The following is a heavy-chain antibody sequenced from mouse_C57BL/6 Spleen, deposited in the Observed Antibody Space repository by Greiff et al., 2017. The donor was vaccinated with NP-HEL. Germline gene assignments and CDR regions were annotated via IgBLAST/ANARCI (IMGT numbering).Heavy chain of an antibody. D-gene: IGHD2-5*01. CDR1: GFSLTSYG. CDR3: AKNRDYSNPYAMDY. CDR2: IWRGGST. V-gene: IGHV2-5*01. Sequence: QVQLKESGPGLVQPSQSLSITCTVSGFSLTSYGVHWVRQSPGKGLEWLGVIWRGGSTDYNAAFMSRLSITKDNSKSQVFVKMNSLQADDTAIYYCAKNRDYSNPYAMDYWGQGTSVTVSS. J-gene: IGHJ4*01.